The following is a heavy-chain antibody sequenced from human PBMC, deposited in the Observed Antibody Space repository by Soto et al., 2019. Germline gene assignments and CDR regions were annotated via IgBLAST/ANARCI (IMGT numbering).Heavy chain of an antibody. J-gene: IGHJ5*02. CDR3: ARDVPSAATRWLDT. V-gene: IGHV1-46*02. CDR2: VNPSGGSP. Sequence: ASVKVSCKAPRNTFDNYYIDWVRQAPGQGLEWMGIVNPSGGSPTYAQKFQGRVTMTRDKSTSTVYLELSSLRFDDTAVYYCARDVPSAATRWLDTWRQGTPVTVSS. CDR1: RNTFDNYY. D-gene: IGHD2-15*01.